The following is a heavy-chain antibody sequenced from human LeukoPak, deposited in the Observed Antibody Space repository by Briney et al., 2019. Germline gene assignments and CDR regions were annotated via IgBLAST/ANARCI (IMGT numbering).Heavy chain of an antibody. J-gene: IGHJ4*02. CDR1: GGSFSGYY. V-gene: IGHV4-34*01. CDR2: INHSGST. CDR3: ARAHWPGGGSGTDY. Sequence: SETLSLTCAVYGGSFSGYYWSWIRQPPGKGLEWIGEINHSGSTNYNPSLKSRVTISVDTSKNQFSLKLSSVTAAGTAVYYCARAHWPGGGSGTDYWGQGTLVTVSS. D-gene: IGHD3-10*01.